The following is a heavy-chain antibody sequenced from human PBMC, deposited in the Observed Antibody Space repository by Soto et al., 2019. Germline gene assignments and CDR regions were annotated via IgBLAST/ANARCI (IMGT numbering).Heavy chain of an antibody. D-gene: IGHD6-19*01. CDR1: GFTFSSYS. CDR3: AVSGWGLAGGFDP. CDR2: ISSYSSTI. V-gene: IGHV3-48*01. Sequence: EVQLVESGGGLVQPGGSLRLSCAASGFTFSSYSMNWVRQAPGKGLGWVSYISSYSSTIYYADSVKGRFTISRDNAKNSLYLQMNSLRAEDTAVYYCAVSGWGLAGGFDPWGQGTLVTVSS. J-gene: IGHJ5*02.